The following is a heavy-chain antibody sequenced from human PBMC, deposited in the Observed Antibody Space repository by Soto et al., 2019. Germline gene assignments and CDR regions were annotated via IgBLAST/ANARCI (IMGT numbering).Heavy chain of an antibody. CDR3: AKDYTVAADPSSVILFDY. J-gene: IGHJ4*02. D-gene: IGHD2-15*01. Sequence: GGSLRFCCAASGFTFNHYAMSWVRQAPGKGLECVSIIIANGGTFYADSVKGRFTIARDKSKNTVYLQMSSLRVEDTAIYYCAKDYTVAADPSSVILFDYWGQGALVTVSS. CDR1: GFTFNHYA. CDR2: IIANGGT. V-gene: IGHV3-23*01.